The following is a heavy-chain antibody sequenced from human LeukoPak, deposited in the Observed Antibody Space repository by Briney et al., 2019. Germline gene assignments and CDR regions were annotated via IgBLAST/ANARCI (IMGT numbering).Heavy chain of an antibody. CDR2: ISSGSSNI. J-gene: IGHJ4*02. V-gene: IGHV3-21*01. CDR1: GFTFSYYS. Sequence: GGSLRLSCAASGFTFSYYSMNWVRQAPGKGLEWVSSISSGSSNIDYADSVKGRFTISRDNAKNSLCLQMNSLRAEDTAVYYFASQAGSSWYFLWGLGTLVTVSS. CDR3: ASQAGSSWYFL. D-gene: IGHD6-13*01.